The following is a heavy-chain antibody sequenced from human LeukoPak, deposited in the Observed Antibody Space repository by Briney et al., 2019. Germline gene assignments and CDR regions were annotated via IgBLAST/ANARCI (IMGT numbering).Heavy chain of an antibody. D-gene: IGHD2-15*01. J-gene: IGHJ6*03. CDR3: ARGYCSGGSCYSYYYYNYMDV. Sequence: SETLSLTCTVSGGSISSSSYYWVWIRQPPGKGLEWIGSIYRSGSTNYNPSLKSRVTISVDTSQNQFSLKVSSVTAVDTAVYYCARGYCSGGSCYSYYYYNYMDVWGKGTTVTVSS. V-gene: IGHV4-39*07. CDR2: IYRSGST. CDR1: GGSISSSSYY.